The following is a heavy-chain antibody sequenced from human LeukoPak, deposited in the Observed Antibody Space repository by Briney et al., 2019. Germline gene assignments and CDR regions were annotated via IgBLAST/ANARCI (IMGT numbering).Heavy chain of an antibody. Sequence: PGGSLRLSCAASGFTFSSYWMHWVRQAPGKGLVWVSRTNSDGSSTSYADSVKGRFTISRDNANNTVYLQMNSLRAEGTAVYYCARNYYDKYDFWGQGTLVTVCS. D-gene: IGHD3-22*01. J-gene: IGHJ4*02. V-gene: IGHV3-74*01. CDR3: ARNYYDKYDF. CDR2: TNSDGSST. CDR1: GFTFSSYW.